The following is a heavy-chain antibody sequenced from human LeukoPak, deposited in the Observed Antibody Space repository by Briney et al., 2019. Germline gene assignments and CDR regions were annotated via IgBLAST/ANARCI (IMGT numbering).Heavy chain of an antibody. CDR2: ISSSGTTQ. CDR3: ARDTPGEESH. D-gene: IGHD1-14*01. CDR1: GVNFGDFY. V-gene: IGHV3-11*04. Sequence: GGSLRLACAASGVNFGDFYMSWIRQAPGRGLEWLSEISSSGTTQYYADSVKGRFTISRDNAKNSLYLQMNSLRAEDTAVYYCARDTPGEESHWGQGTLVTVSS. J-gene: IGHJ4*02.